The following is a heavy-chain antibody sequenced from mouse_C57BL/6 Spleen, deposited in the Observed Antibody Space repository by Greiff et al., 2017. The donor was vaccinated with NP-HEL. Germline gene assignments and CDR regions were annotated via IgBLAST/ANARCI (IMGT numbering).Heavy chain of an antibody. CDR2: IYPGDGDT. Sequence: QVHVKQSGAELVKPGASVKISCKASGYAFSSYWMNWVKQRPGKGLEWIGQIYPGDGDTNYNGKFKGKATLTADKSSSTAYMQLSSLTSEDSAVYFCARRDYYGSRDYWGQGTTLTVSS. CDR1: GYAFSSYW. V-gene: IGHV1-80*01. CDR3: ARRDYYGSRDY. D-gene: IGHD1-1*01. J-gene: IGHJ2*01.